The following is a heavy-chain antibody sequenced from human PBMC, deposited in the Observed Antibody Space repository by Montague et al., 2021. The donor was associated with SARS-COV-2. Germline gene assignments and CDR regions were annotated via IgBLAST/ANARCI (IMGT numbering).Heavy chain of an antibody. CDR2: IYYSGST. J-gene: IGHJ3*02. V-gene: IGHV4-31*03. CDR3: ARDTGISGAFDI. Sequence: TLSLTCTVSGGSISSGGYYWSWLRQHPGKGLEWIGYIYYSGSTYYNPSLKSRVTISVDTSKNQFSLKLGSVTAADTAVYYCARDTGISGAFDIWGQGTMVTVSS. D-gene: IGHD2-15*01. CDR1: GGSISSGGYY.